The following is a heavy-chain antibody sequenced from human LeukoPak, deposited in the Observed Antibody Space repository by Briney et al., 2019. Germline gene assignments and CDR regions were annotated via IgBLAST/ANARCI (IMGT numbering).Heavy chain of an antibody. D-gene: IGHD2-2*01. CDR2: IIPIFGTA. J-gene: IGHJ6*02. V-gene: IGHV1-69*13. CDR1: GGTFSSYA. CDR3: ARGAPKYCSSTSCFGDYYYYGMDV. Sequence: SVKVSCKASGGTFSSYAISWVRQAPGQGLEWMGGIIPIFGTANYAQKLQGRVTITADESTSTAYMELSSLRSEDTAVYYCARGAPKYCSSTSCFGDYYYYGMDVWGQGTTVTVSS.